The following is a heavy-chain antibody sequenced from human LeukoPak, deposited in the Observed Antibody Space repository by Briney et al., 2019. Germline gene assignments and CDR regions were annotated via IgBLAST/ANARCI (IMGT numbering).Heavy chain of an antibody. CDR3: ARLKLGAYFDL. Sequence: SETLSLTCTVSGGSTSSDHWSWIRQSPGKGLEWVGYVYNSGDTGKNPSLKSRVTILLDTSKNQCSLKLTSVSAADTAVYYCARLKLGAYFDLWGRGTLVTVSS. J-gene: IGHJ2*01. CDR2: VYNSGDT. CDR1: GGSTSSDH. D-gene: IGHD3-16*01. V-gene: IGHV4-59*08.